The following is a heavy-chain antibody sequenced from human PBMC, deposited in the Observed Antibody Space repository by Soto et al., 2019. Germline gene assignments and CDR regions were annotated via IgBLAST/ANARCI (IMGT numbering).Heavy chain of an antibody. J-gene: IGHJ5*02. V-gene: IGHV3-64D*06. CDR2: ISSNGGST. CDR3: VKGGAYCGGDCYESTNWFDP. D-gene: IGHD2-21*02. CDR1: GFTFSSYA. Sequence: GGSLRLSCSASGFTFSSYAMHWVRQAPGEGLEYVSAISSNGGSTYYADSVKGRFTISRDNSKNTLYLQMSSLRAEDTAVYYCVKGGAYCGGDCYESTNWFDPWGQGTLVTVS.